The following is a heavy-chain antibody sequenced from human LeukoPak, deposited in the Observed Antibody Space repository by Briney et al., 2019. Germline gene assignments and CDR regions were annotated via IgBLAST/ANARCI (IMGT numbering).Heavy chain of an antibody. CDR3: ARDELDCTNGVCYDY. V-gene: IGHV1-18*01. D-gene: IGHD2-8*01. J-gene: IGHJ4*02. Sequence: ASVRVSCKTSGYTFTTYGISWVRQAPGQGLEWMGWISAYNGNTDYTQKFQGRVTMTTDTSTTTAYMELRSLRSDDTAVYYCARDELDCTNGVCYDYWGQGTLVTVSS. CDR1: GYTFTTYG. CDR2: ISAYNGNT.